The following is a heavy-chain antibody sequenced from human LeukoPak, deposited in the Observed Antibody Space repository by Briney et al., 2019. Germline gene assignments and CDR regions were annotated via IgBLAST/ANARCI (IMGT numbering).Heavy chain of an antibody. CDR2: FDPEDGET. CDR1: GYTLTELS. J-gene: IGHJ1*01. V-gene: IGHV1-24*01. CDR3: ARSTRVGIPLGYFQH. Sequence: ASVKVSCKVSGYTLTELSMHWVRQAPGKGLEWMGGFDPEDGETIYAQKFQGRVTMTTDTSTSTAYMELRSLRSDDTAVYYCARSTRVGIPLGYFQHWGQGTLVTVSS. D-gene: IGHD2-15*01.